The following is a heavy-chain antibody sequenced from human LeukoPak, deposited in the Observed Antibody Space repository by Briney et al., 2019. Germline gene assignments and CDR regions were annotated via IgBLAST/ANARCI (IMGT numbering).Heavy chain of an antibody. CDR3: AKDIRVEYYYGVDV. CDR1: GFTFDDYA. Sequence: GGSLRLSCAASGFTFDDYAMHWVRQAPGKGLEWVSGISWNSGSIGYADSVKGRFTISRDNAKNSLYLQMNGLRAEDTALYYCAKDIRVEYYYGVDVWGQGTTVTVSS. CDR2: ISWNSGSI. V-gene: IGHV3-9*01. J-gene: IGHJ6*02.